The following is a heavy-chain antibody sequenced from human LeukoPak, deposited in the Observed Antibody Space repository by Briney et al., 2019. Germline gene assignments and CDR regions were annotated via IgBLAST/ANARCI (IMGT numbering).Heavy chain of an antibody. Sequence: KPSETLSLTCAVYGGSFSGYYWSWIRQPPGKGLEWIGEINHSGSTNYNPSLKSRVTILIDTSKNQFSLKLSSVTAADTAVYYCTREGISSGVSDYWGQGTLVTVSS. D-gene: IGHD3-22*01. J-gene: IGHJ4*02. CDR1: GGSFSGYY. V-gene: IGHV4-34*01. CDR3: TREGISSGVSDY. CDR2: INHSGST.